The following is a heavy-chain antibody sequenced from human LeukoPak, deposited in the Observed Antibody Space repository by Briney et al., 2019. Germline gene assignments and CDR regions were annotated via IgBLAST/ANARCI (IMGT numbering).Heavy chain of an antibody. CDR2: IYYSGST. D-gene: IGHD6-19*01. CDR1: GGSLSSYY. V-gene: IGHV4-59*08. CDR3: ARHCAVAGWANWFDP. Sequence: SETLSLTCTVSGGSLSSYYWSWLRQPPGKGLEWIGYIYYSGSTNYNPSLKSRVTISVDTYKNQFSLKLSSVTAADTAVYYCARHCAVAGWANWFDPWGQGTLVTVA. J-gene: IGHJ5*02.